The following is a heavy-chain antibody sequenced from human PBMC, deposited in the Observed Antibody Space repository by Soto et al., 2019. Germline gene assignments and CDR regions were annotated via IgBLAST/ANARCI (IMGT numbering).Heavy chain of an antibody. J-gene: IGHJ4*02. V-gene: IGHV4-31*03. Sequence: QVQLQESGPGLVKPSQTLSLTCTVSGGSISSGGYYWTWIRQHPGKGLEWIGNIYYSGITYYNPTPKIRATISVDSSKNQFSLKRSSVTAADTAVYYCARVPLDWGQGTLVTVSS. CDR2: IYYSGIT. CDR3: ARVPLD. CDR1: GGSISSGGYY.